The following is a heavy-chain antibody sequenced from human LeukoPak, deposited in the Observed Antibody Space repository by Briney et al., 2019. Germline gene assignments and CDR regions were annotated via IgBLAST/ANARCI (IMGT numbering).Heavy chain of an antibody. CDR2: IWYDGSNK. Sequence: GGSLRLSCAASGFTFSSYGMHWVRQAPGKGLEWVAVIWYDGSNKYYADSVKGRFTISRDNSKNTLYLQMNSLRAEDTAVYYCASCRYFYYYYGMDVWGQGTTVTVSS. V-gene: IGHV3-33*01. J-gene: IGHJ6*02. D-gene: IGHD3-9*01. CDR1: GFTFSSYG. CDR3: ASCRYFYYYYGMDV.